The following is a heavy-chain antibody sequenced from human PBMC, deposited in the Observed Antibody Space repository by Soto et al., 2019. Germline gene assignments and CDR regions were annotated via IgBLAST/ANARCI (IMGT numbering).Heavy chain of an antibody. CDR1: GYTLTELS. D-gene: IGHD6-19*01. J-gene: IGHJ4*02. CDR2: FDPEDGET. Sequence: GASVKVSCKVSGYTLTELSMHWVRQAPGKGLEWMGGFDPEDGETIYAQKFQGRVTMTEDTSTDTAYMELSSLRSEDTAVYYCATAVAGTEGFDYWGQGTRVTVSS. V-gene: IGHV1-24*01. CDR3: ATAVAGTEGFDY.